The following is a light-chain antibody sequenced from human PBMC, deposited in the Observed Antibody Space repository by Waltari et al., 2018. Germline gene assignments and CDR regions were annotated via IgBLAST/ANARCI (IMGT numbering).Light chain of an antibody. Sequence: QSALTQPASVSGSPGQSITIPCSGVGSAVGASDYVSWHQHHPGKAPQVIIYDVTNRPSGVSDRFSASKSANTASLTISRLQPEDEADCYCSSQTLDGLVLFGGGTRLTVL. CDR2: DVT. CDR3: SSQTLDGLVL. V-gene: IGLV2-14*03. J-gene: IGLJ2*01. CDR1: GSAVGASDY.